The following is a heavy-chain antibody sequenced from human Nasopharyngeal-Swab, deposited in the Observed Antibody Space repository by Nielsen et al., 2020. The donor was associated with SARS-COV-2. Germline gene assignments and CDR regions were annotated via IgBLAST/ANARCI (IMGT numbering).Heavy chain of an antibody. J-gene: IGHJ6*02. D-gene: IGHD4-17*01. V-gene: IGHV4-34*01. CDR2: ISESGSA. CDR3: ARGAESTTPHYVHYGLDV. Sequence: ESLKISCAVHGGSFSEHQWNWIRHSPETGLEWIGEISESGSASFQPSLKGRVTISLDTSKIQFSLKMTSLTAADTAVYYCARGAESTTPHYVHYGLDVWGQGTTVTVSS. CDR1: GGSFSEHQ.